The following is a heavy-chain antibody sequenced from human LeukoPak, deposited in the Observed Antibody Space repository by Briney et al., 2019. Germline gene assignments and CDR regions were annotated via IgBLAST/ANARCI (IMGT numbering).Heavy chain of an antibody. CDR1: GYTFTGYY. J-gene: IGHJ4*02. CDR3: ARVSATKWELYDY. D-gene: IGHD1-26*01. Sequence: ASVKVSCKASGYTFTGYYMHRVRQAPGQGLEWMGWINPNSGGTNYAQKFQGRVTMTRDTSISTAYMELSRLRSDDTAVYYCARVSATKWELYDYWGQGTLVTVSS. CDR2: INPNSGGT. V-gene: IGHV1-2*02.